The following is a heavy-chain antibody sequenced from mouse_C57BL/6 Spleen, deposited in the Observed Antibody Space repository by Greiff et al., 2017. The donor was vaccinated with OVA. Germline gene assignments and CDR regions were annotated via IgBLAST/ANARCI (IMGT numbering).Heavy chain of an antibody. Sequence: QVQLQQPGAELVMPGASVKLSCKASGYTFTSYWMHWVKQRPGQGLEWIGEIDPSDSYTNYNQKFKGKSTLTVDKSSSTAYMQLSSLTSEDSAVYYCARRGSSDGDYWGQGTSVTVSS. D-gene: IGHD1-1*01. CDR3: ARRGSSDGDY. CDR2: IDPSDSYT. CDR1: GYTFTSYW. J-gene: IGHJ4*01. V-gene: IGHV1-69*01.